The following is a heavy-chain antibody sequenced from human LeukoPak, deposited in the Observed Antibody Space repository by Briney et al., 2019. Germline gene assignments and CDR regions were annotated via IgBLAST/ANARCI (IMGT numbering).Heavy chain of an antibody. J-gene: IGHJ6*03. CDR2: IIPIFGTA. CDR3: ARSAARRLYYYYMDV. Sequence: SXXVSCKASGGTLISYAISWVGQAPGQGVEWMGGIIPIFGTANYAQKFQGRVKINAEGKRSTAYMEVSRLRYEERAVYVGARSAARRLYYYYMDVWGKGTTVTVSS. V-gene: IGHV1-69*01. CDR1: GGTLISYA. D-gene: IGHD2-2*01.